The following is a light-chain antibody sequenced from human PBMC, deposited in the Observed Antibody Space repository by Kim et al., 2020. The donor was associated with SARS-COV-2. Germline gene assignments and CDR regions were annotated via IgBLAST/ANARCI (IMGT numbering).Light chain of an antibody. Sequence: DIQMTQSPSSVSASVGDRVTITCRASQDITSWLAWYQQKAGQAPKLLISAASSLQNGVPSRFSGSGSGTEFTLTISDLQPEDFATYYCQQTRILPSFGGGTKVDIK. CDR3: QQTRILPS. CDR1: QDITSW. J-gene: IGKJ4*01. V-gene: IGKV1-12*02. CDR2: AAS.